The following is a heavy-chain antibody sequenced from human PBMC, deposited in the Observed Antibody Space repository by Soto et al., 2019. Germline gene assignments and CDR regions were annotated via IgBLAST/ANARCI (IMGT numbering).Heavy chain of an antibody. D-gene: IGHD2-15*01. CDR1: GVTFSSYW. CDR3: AREACSGGNCFYFGPDY. V-gene: IGHV3-74*01. J-gene: IGHJ4*02. CDR2: IKSDGSST. Sequence: GGSLRLSCAASGVTFSSYWMHWVRQAPGKGLVWVSRIKSDGSSTSYADSVKGRFTISRDNAKNTLYLQMNSLRAEDTAVYYCAREACSGGNCFYFGPDYWGQGTLVTVSS.